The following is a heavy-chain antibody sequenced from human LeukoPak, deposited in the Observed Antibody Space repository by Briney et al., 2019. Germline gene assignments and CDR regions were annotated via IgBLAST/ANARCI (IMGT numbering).Heavy chain of an antibody. Sequence: TSETLSLTCTVSGASISSSSYYWSWIRQPPGKGLEWIGYIYYSGSTNYNPSLKSRVTISVDTSKNQFSLKLSSVTAADTAVYYCARVYSQGYSSSWDDDQAFDYWGQGTLVTVSS. CDR1: GASISSSSYY. D-gene: IGHD6-13*01. J-gene: IGHJ4*02. CDR3: ARVYSQGYSSSWDDDQAFDY. V-gene: IGHV4-61*01. CDR2: IYYSGST.